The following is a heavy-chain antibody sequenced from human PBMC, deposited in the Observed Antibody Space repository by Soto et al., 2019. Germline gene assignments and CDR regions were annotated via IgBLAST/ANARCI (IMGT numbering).Heavy chain of an antibody. CDR1: GFTFSSCS. CDR3: AKYCSSDVCFDY. V-gene: IGHV3-48*02. D-gene: IGHD2-15*01. J-gene: IGHJ4*02. Sequence: SGGSLRLSCASSGFTFSSCSMNWVRQAPGKGLEWVSFISGSGDTKYYADSVKGRFTISRDNAKNSLYLQMSSLRDEDTAVYYCAKYCSSDVCFDYWGQGTLVTGSS. CDR2: ISGSGDTK.